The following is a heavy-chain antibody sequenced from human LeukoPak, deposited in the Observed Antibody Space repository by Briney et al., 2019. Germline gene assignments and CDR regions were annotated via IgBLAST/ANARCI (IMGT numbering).Heavy chain of an antibody. CDR1: GFTFSSYW. J-gene: IGHJ4*02. Sequence: GGSLRPSCAVSGFTFSSYWMDWVRQAPGKGLVWVSRINNDGSSTNYADSVKGRFTISRNNAKNTLYLQMNSLRAEDTAVYYCARDLRIVGGMGYWGQGTLVTVSS. CDR3: ARDLRIVGGMGY. D-gene: IGHD1-26*01. CDR2: INNDGSST. V-gene: IGHV3-74*01.